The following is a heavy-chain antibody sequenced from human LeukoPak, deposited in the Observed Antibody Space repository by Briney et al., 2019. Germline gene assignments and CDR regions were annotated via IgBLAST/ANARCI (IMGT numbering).Heavy chain of an antibody. D-gene: IGHD3-10*01. V-gene: IGHV4-39*07. CDR3: ARVESRLPLLWFGEGNWFDP. CDR2: IYYSGSP. Sequence: SETLSLTCTVSGGSITSSSYYWGWIRQPPGKGLEWIGSIYYSGSPYYNPSLKSRVTISLDTSKKQFSLKLSSVTAADTAVYYCARVESRLPLLWFGEGNWFDPWGQGTLVTVSS. CDR1: GGSITSSSYY. J-gene: IGHJ5*02.